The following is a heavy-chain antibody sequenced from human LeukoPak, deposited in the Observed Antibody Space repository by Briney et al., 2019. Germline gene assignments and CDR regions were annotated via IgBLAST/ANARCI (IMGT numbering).Heavy chain of an antibody. J-gene: IGHJ2*01. CDR1: GFTFSSYA. CDR3: ARDPFVVTMVRGVIITQPYWYFDL. Sequence: GGSLRLSCAASGFTFSSYAMSWVRQAPGKGLEWVSAISGSGSTIYYADSVKGRFTISRDNAKNSLYLQMNSLRAEDTAVYYCARDPFVVTMVRGVIITQPYWYFDLWGRGTLVTVSS. D-gene: IGHD3-10*01. V-gene: IGHV3-23*01. CDR2: ISGSGSTI.